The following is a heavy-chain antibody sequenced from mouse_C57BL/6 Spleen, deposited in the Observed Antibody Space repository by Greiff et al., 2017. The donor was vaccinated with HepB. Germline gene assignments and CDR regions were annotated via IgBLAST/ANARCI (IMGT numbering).Heavy chain of an antibody. CDR3: AREGYGSHTPFAY. D-gene: IGHD1-1*01. Sequence: EVQLQQSGPELVKPGASVKISCKASGYSFTGYYMNWVKQSPEKSLEWIGEINPSTGGTTYNQKFKAKATLTVDKSSSTAYMQLKSLTAEDSAVYYCAREGYGSHTPFAYWGQGTLVTVSA. J-gene: IGHJ3*01. CDR1: GYSFTGYY. V-gene: IGHV1-42*01. CDR2: INPSTGGT.